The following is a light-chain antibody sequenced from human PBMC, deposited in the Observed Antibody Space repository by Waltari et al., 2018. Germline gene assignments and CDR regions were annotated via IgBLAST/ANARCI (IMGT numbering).Light chain of an antibody. CDR1: QSVSSSY. V-gene: IGKV3-15*01. Sequence: EIVLTQSPGTLSLSPGERATLSCRASQSVSSSYLAWYQQKPGQAPRRLIYGASNRAAGIPARFSGSGSGTEFTLTISSLQSEDFALYHCQQYSNWPPYSFGQGTKLEIK. CDR3: QQYSNWPPYS. CDR2: GAS. J-gene: IGKJ2*03.